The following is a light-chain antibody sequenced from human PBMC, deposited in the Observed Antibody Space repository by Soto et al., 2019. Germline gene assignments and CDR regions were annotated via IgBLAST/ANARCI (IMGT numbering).Light chain of an antibody. CDR1: SNDIGNYIV. CDR2: EDS. CDR3: CSYAPTDTLV. J-gene: IGLJ2*01. Sequence: QSALTQPASVSGSPGQSITISCTATSNDIGNYIVDSWYQHHPGKAPKVVIYEDSKRPSGVSNRFSGAKSANTASLTISGLQAEDEADYFCCSYAPTDTLVFGAGTKLTVL. V-gene: IGLV2-23*01.